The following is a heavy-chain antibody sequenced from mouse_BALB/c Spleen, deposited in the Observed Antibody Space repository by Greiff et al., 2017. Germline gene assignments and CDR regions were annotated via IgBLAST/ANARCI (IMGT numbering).Heavy chain of an antibody. D-gene: IGHD2-4*01. CDR2: ISSGGST. Sequence: EVMLVESGGGLVKPGGSLKLSCAASGFTFSSYAMSWVRQTPEKRLEWVASISSGGSTYYPDSVKGRFTISRDNARNILYLQMSSLRSEDTAMYYCARGLDYYDYDGFAYWGQGTLVTVSA. CDR3: ARGLDYYDYDGFAY. CDR1: GFTFSSYA. V-gene: IGHV5-6-5*01. J-gene: IGHJ3*01.